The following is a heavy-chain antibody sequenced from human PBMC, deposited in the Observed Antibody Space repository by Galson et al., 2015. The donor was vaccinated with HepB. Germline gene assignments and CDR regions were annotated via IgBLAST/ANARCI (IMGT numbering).Heavy chain of an antibody. V-gene: IGHV4-59*01. CDR2: IYYSGST. CDR3: ARLPSSWFDP. J-gene: IGHJ5*02. CDR1: GGSISSYY. Sequence: SLTCTVSGGSISSYYWSWIRQPPGKGLEWIGYIYYSGSTNYNPSLKSRVTISVDTSKNQFSLKLSSVTAADTAVYYCARLPSSWFDPWGQGTLVTVSS. D-gene: IGHD2-2*01.